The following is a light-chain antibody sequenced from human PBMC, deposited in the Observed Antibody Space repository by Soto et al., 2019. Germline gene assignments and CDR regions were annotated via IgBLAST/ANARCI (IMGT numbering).Light chain of an antibody. J-gene: IGKJ5*01. Sequence: DIQMTKCPSALRACVGGRSSITWRASQTVGSWLAWYQQKPGKAPKLLIYDASSLQSGVPSRFSGSGSGTEFTLTLRSLQPDDFATYYCQQYNSYPITFAQGTRLEI. CDR2: DAS. CDR1: QTVGSW. V-gene: IGKV1-5*01. CDR3: QQYNSYPIT.